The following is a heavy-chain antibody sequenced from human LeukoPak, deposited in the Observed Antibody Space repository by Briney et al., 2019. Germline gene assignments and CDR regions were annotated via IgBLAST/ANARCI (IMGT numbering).Heavy chain of an antibody. Sequence: PGGSLRLSYAASGFTFSSYAMSWVPQAPGKGLEWVSAISGSGGSTYYADSVKGRFTISRDNSKNTLYLQMNSLRAEDTAVYYCAKPDCSSTSCYPQIYYYYYYMDVWGKGTTVTVSS. CDR1: GFTFSSYA. CDR3: AKPDCSSTSCYPQIYYYYYYMDV. J-gene: IGHJ6*03. V-gene: IGHV3-23*01. D-gene: IGHD2-2*01. CDR2: ISGSGGST.